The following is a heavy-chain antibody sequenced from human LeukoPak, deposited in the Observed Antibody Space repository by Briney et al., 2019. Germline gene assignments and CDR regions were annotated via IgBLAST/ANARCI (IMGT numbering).Heavy chain of an antibody. CDR1: GGSISSYY. J-gene: IGHJ4*02. CDR2: IYSSGNT. V-gene: IGHV4-4*07. D-gene: IGHD6-19*01. CDR3: ARSGPIAVAGVDY. Sequence: SETLSLTCIVPGGSISSYYWSWIRQPAGKGLEWIGRIYSSGNTNYNPSLKSRVTILVDKSENQFSLKLSSVTAADTAVYYCARSGPIAVAGVDYWGQGTLVTVSS.